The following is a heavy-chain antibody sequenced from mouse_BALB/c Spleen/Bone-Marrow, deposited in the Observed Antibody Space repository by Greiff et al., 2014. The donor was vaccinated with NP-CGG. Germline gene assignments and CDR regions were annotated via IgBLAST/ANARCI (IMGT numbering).Heavy chain of an antibody. V-gene: IGHV2-9*02. CDR1: GFSLTNYG. J-gene: IGHJ4*01. CDR3: ARITTATGAMDY. CDR2: IWADGST. D-gene: IGHD1-2*01. Sequence: VKLMESRPGLVAPSQSLSITCTVSGFSLTNYGVHWVRQPPGKGLEWLGVIWADGSTNYNSALMSRLSISKDNSKSQVFFKMNSLQTDDTAMYYCARITTATGAMDYWGQGTSVTVSA.